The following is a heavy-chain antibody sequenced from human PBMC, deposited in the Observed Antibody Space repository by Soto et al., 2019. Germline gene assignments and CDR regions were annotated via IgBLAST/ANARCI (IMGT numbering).Heavy chain of an antibody. D-gene: IGHD2-21*01. CDR2: ITGSGGAM. CDR3: AKVAPFILGSPF. CDR1: GFDFSGSE. V-gene: IGHV3-48*03. J-gene: IGHJ4*02. Sequence: GSLRLSCTASGFDFSGSEMNWFRQAPGKGLEWVAYITGSGGAMFHADSVKGRFSISRDNAKNSLFLEMNNLTADDAGVYYCAKVAPFILGSPFWGQGTLVTVSS.